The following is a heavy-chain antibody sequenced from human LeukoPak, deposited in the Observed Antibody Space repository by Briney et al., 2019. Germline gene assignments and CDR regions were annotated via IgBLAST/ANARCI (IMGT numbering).Heavy chain of an antibody. CDR1: GFTFNNAW. Sequence: PGGSLRLSCAVSGFTFNNAWMSWVRQAPAKGLEWVGRINYKTNSGTADYAAPVQGRFYISRDDSKDTLYLEMNSLRTEDTGVYYCTTDHRTIYGVVFPDYWGQGTLVTVSP. CDR2: INYKTNSGTA. D-gene: IGHD3-3*01. CDR3: TTDHRTIYGVVFPDY. V-gene: IGHV3-15*01. J-gene: IGHJ4*02.